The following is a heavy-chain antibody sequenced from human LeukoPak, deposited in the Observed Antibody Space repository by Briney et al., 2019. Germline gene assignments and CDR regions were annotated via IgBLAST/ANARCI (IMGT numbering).Heavy chain of an antibody. J-gene: IGHJ6*04. Sequence: ASVKVSCKASGGTIRGFAINWVRQAPSEGFEWMGRINTMSGTTNYTQRLQGRVTMTTDESTTTAFMELSRLTAEDTALYYCTRGDDFLAAYNYMDVWGKGTSVIVSS. CDR2: INTMSGTT. V-gene: IGHV1-69*05. D-gene: IGHD3-9*01. CDR3: TRGDDFLAAYNYMDV. CDR1: GGTIRGFA.